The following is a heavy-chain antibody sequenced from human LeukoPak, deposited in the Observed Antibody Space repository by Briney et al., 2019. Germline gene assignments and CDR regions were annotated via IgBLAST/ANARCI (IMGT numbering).Heavy chain of an antibody. V-gene: IGHV1-46*01. CDR1: GYTFTSNY. J-gene: IGHJ5*02. Sequence: GASVKVSCKAFGYTFTSNYMHWVRQAPGQGPEWMGVISPSGGSTTYAQKFQGRVTLTRDTSISTAYMELSRLRSDDTAVYYCARVLRYFDWSGGWYWFDPWGQGTLVTVSS. CDR2: ISPSGGST. CDR3: ARVLRYFDWSGGWYWFDP. D-gene: IGHD3-9*01.